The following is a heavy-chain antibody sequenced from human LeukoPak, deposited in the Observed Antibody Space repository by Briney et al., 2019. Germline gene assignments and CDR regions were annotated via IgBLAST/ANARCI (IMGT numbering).Heavy chain of an antibody. CDR3: ARGSSGDARTHFDY. CDR2: INHSGST. V-gene: IGHV4-34*01. J-gene: IGHJ4*02. D-gene: IGHD5-12*01. Sequence: SETLSLTCAVYGGSFSGYYWSWIRQPLGKGLEGIGEINHSGSTNYNPSLKSRVTISVDTSKNQFSLKLSSVTAADTAVYYCARGSSGDARTHFDYWGQGTLVTVSS. CDR1: GGSFSGYY.